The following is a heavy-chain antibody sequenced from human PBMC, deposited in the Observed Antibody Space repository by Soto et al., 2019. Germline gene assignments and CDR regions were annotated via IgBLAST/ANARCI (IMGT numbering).Heavy chain of an antibody. CDR1: GFTFSSYW. V-gene: IGHV3-7*01. CDR3: ARDTHDIVVVPAAIMDV. Sequence: GGSLRLSCAASGFTFSSYWMSWVRQAPGKGLEWVANIKQDGSEKYYVDSVKGRFTISRDNAKNSLYLQMNCLRAEDTAVYYCARDTHDIVVVPAAIMDVWGKGTTVTVSS. J-gene: IGHJ6*03. D-gene: IGHD2-2*01. CDR2: IKQDGSEK.